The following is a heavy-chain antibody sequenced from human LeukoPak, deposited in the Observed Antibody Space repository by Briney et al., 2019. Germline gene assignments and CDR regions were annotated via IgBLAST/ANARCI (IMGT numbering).Heavy chain of an antibody. Sequence: SETLSLTCTVSGYSISSDHYWGWIRQPPGKGLEWIGSIYYSGSTYYNPSLKSRVTISVDTSKNQFSLKLSSVTAADTAVYYCARATIAVAPFDIWGQGTMVTVSS. CDR2: IYYSGST. D-gene: IGHD6-19*01. CDR1: GYSISSDHY. J-gene: IGHJ3*02. CDR3: ARATIAVAPFDI. V-gene: IGHV4-38-2*02.